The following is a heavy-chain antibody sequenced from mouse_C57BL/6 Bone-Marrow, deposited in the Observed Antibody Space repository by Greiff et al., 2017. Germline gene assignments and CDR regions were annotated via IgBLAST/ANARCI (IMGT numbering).Heavy chain of an antibody. CDR1: GFNIKDDY. D-gene: IGHD2-12*01. CDR3: TGSNDAWFAY. J-gene: IGHJ3*01. CDR2: IDPENGDT. V-gene: IGHV14-4*01. Sequence: EVKLVESGAELVRPGASVKLSCTASGFNIKDDYMHWVKQRPEQGLEWIGWIDPENGDTEYASKFQGKATITADTSSNTAYLQLSSLTSEDTAVYYCTGSNDAWFAYWGQGTLVTVSA.